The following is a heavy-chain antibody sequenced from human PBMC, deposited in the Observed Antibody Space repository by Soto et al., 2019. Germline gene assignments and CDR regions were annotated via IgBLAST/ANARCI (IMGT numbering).Heavy chain of an antibody. CDR3: AREPKWDGGQYLQD. CDR2: ISGSGDKT. CDR1: GFTFKNYA. D-gene: IGHD3-16*01. Sequence: EVQLLQSGGGLAQPGTSLRLSCAASGFTFKNYAMPWVRQAPGKGLEWVSTISGSGDKTDYADSVKGRFRVSRDNSKDTLYLQVDSLRVDDTALYYCAREPKWDGGQYLQDWGQGTLVTVSS. V-gene: IGHV3-23*01. J-gene: IGHJ1*01.